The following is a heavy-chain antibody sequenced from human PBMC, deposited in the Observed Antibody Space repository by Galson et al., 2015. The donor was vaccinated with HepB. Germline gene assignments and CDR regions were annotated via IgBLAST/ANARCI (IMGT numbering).Heavy chain of an antibody. Sequence: SVKVSCKASGDTFSFYAFSWVRQAPGQGLEWMGGIIPKFGSADYAQKFQGRVTITADESTRTVYMELRSLRSEDTAVYYCASQGLDYGWGQGTLVTVSS. V-gene: IGHV1-69*13. CDR1: GDTFSFYA. D-gene: IGHD4-17*01. J-gene: IGHJ4*02. CDR2: IIPKFGSA. CDR3: ASQGLDYG.